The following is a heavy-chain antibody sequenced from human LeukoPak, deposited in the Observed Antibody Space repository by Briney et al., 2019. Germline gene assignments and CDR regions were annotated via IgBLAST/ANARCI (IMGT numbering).Heavy chain of an antibody. CDR1: GFIFSDYQ. V-gene: IGHV3-21*01. J-gene: IGHJ4*02. Sequence: GGSLTLSCAASGFIFSDYQMNWVRQAPGRGLEWVGSISSSSSYIYYADSVKGRFTISRDNAKNSLYLQLNSTRPENTAVYYCASGRRCELLNFDYSGQGTLVTASS. D-gene: IGHD1-26*01. CDR2: ISSSSSYI. CDR3: ASGRRCELLNFDY.